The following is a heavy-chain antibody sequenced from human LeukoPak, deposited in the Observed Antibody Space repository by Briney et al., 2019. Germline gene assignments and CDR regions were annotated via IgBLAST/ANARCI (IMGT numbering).Heavy chain of an antibody. Sequence: PGGSLRLSCGASGFTFSSYGMHWVRQAPGKGLEWVAFIRYDGSNKYYADSVKGRFTISRDNSKNTLYLQMNSLRAEDTAVYYCAKAARRTFGLRSGLYRGSYYFDYWGQGTLVTVSS. CDR3: AKAARRTFGLRSGLYRGSYYFDY. J-gene: IGHJ4*02. V-gene: IGHV3-30*02. CDR2: IRYDGSNK. D-gene: IGHD6-19*01. CDR1: GFTFSSYG.